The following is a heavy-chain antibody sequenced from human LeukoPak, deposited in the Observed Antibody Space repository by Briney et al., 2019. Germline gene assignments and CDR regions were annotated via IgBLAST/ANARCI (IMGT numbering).Heavy chain of an antibody. CDR1: GGSISSYY. CDR3: ARLEYSNYYYYGMDV. J-gene: IGHJ6*02. Sequence: SETLSLTCTVSGGSISSYYWSWIRQPPGKGLEWIGYIYYSGSTNYNPSLKSRVTISVDTSKNQFSLKLSSVTAADTAVYYCARLEYSNYYYYGMDVWGQGTTVTVSS. V-gene: IGHV4-59*08. D-gene: IGHD4-4*01. CDR2: IYYSGST.